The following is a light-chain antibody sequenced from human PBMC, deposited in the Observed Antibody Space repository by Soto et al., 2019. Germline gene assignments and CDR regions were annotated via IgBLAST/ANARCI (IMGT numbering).Light chain of an antibody. CDR2: SDT. CDR1: NIGSKG. CDR3: QVWASGSAHVV. J-gene: IGLJ2*01. Sequence: SYELTQPPSVSVAPGKTASISCGGNNIGSKGVHWYQQKPGQAPVLVIYSDTDLPPVIPERFSGSNSANLATLTIRRVEAGDEADYYGQVWASGSAHVVFGGGTQLTVL. V-gene: IGLV3-21*04.